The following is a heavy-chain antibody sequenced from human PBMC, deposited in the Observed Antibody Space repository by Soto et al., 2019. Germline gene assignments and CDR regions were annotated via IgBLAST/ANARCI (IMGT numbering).Heavy chain of an antibody. J-gene: IGHJ3*02. CDR1: GFTFSNSA. D-gene: IGHD2-2*01. CDR2: ISYDGSNK. CDR3: AHTGDCSHTNCYYAFDM. Sequence: QVQLVESGGGVVQPGRSLRLSCAASGFTFSNSAMHWVRQAPGKGLEWVAVISYDGSNKYYAESVKGRFTISRDNSKNTLYLQMNGLRGEDTAVYYCAHTGDCSHTNCYYAFDMWGQGTMVTVSS. V-gene: IGHV3-30-3*01.